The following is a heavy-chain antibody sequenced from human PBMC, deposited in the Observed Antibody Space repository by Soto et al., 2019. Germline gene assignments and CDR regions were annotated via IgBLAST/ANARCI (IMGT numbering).Heavy chain of an antibody. CDR1: GGTFSTYA. CDR2: VIPIFGTA. Sequence: QVQLVQSGAEVKMPGSSVKVSCKASGGTFSTYAINWVRQAPGQGLEWMGGVIPIFGTAHYAQMCQGRVTITADESTTTAYRELSNLRSADTAVYFCAREPTGYASTHFDSWGQGTLVTVSS. D-gene: IGHD2-15*01. CDR3: AREPTGYASTHFDS. V-gene: IGHV1-69*01. J-gene: IGHJ4*02.